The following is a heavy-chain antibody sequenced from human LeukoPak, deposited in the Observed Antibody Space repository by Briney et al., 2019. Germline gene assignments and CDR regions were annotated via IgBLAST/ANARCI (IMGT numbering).Heavy chain of an antibody. CDR1: GGSISTYY. CDR2: VYYSGST. J-gene: IGHJ4*02. V-gene: IGHV4-59*01. Sequence: SETLSLTCTVSGGSISTYYWSWIRQPPGKGLEWIGYVYYSGSTNYNPSLKSRVTILVDTSKNQFSLKLSSVTATDTAVYYCARGGKPYYDFWSGYLEYWGQGTLVTDSS. CDR3: ARGGKPYYDFWSGYLEY. D-gene: IGHD3-3*01.